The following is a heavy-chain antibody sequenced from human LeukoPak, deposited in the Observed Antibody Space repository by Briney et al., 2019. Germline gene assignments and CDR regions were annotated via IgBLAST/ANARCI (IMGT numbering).Heavy chain of an antibody. CDR2: IYPGDSDT. CDR3: ATAEGYCSSTSCYPSSYYYGMDV. V-gene: IGHV5-51*01. CDR1: GYSFTSYW. D-gene: IGHD2-2*01. J-gene: IGHJ6*02. Sequence: GESLKISCKGSGYSFTSYWIGWVRQMPGKGLEWMGIIYPGDSDTRYSPSFQGQVTISADKSISTAYLQWSSLKASDTAMCYCATAEGYCSSTSCYPSSYYYGMDVWGQGTTVTVSS.